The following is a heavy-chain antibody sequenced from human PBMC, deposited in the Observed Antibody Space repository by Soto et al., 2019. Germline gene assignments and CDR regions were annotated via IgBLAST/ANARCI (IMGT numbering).Heavy chain of an antibody. D-gene: IGHD3-9*01. CDR2: ISSYNGDT. CDR3: ARAVLRYFDLAHGYYFDY. J-gene: IGHJ4*02. CDR1: GYTFASYG. V-gene: IGHV1-18*01. Sequence: GASVKVSCKTSGYTFASYGFAWVRQAPGQGLEWLGWISSYNGDTDYAEEVQGRVTLSTDTSTDTAYMELRNLKFDDTAVYFCARAVLRYFDLAHGYYFDYWGQGTLVTVSS.